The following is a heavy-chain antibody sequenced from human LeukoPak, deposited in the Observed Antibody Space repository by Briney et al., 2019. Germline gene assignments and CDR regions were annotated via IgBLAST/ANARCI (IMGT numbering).Heavy chain of an antibody. J-gene: IGHJ4*02. CDR1: GGSFSGYY. CDR2: IYYSGST. V-gene: IGHV4-34*01. D-gene: IGHD4-17*01. CDR3: ARSDLGGDDYGDYVPFDY. Sequence: NPSETLSLTCAVYGGSFSGYYWSWIRQHPGKGLEWIGYIYYSGSTYYNPSLKSRVTISVDTSKNQFSLKLSSVTAADTAVYYCARSDLGGDDYGDYVPFDYWGQGTLVTVSS.